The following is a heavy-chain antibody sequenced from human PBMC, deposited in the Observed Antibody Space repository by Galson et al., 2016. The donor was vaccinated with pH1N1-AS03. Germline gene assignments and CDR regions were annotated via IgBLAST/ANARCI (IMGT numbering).Heavy chain of an antibody. CDR2: VHYSGTT. CDR3: ASAGYHTPGYHY. Sequence: TLSLTCAVSGGSITSPDWWTWVRQPPGKGLEWIGEVHYSGTTSYNPSLNSRVTMSIDKSNNQFSLNLGSVTAADTAVYFCASAGYHTPGYHYWGQGALVTVSS. V-gene: IGHV4-4*01. D-gene: IGHD3-16*02. CDR1: GGSITSPDW. J-gene: IGHJ4*02.